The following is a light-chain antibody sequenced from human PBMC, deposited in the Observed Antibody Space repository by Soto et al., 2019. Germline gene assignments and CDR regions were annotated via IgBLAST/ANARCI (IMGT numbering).Light chain of an antibody. CDR3: QLYDNSLYT. Sequence: EIVLTQSPGTLSLSPGERATLSCRASQSVSSSYLAWYQQKPGLAPRLLIYSASTRATGIPDRFSGSGSGTDFTLTISRLEPEGFAVYYCQLYDNSLYTFGQGTKLEIK. J-gene: IGKJ2*01. CDR2: SAS. CDR1: QSVSSSY. V-gene: IGKV3-20*01.